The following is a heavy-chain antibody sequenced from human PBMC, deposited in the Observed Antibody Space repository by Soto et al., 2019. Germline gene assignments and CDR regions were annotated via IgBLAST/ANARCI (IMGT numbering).Heavy chain of an antibody. J-gene: IGHJ4*02. CDR2: IWYDGSNK. Sequence: GGSLRLSCAASGFAFSSYGMHWVRQAPGKGLEWVAVIWYDGSNKYYADSVKGRFTISRDNSKNTLYLQMNSLRAEDTAVSCCAREGSGSGFDYWGQGTLVTVSS. V-gene: IGHV3-33*01. D-gene: IGHD1-26*01. CDR1: GFAFSSYG. CDR3: AREGSGSGFDY.